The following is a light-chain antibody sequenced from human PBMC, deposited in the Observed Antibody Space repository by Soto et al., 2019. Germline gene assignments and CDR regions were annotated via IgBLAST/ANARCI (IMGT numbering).Light chain of an antibody. Sequence: EIVLTQSPATLSLSPGERAIIACRASQSVSPFLAWVQQKPGQTPRLLIYNASNSTTGIPARFSGSGSGTDFTLTISSLEPEDFAVYYCQQRGDWPPITFGQGTRLEIK. CDR2: NAS. J-gene: IGKJ5*01. CDR3: QQRGDWPPIT. CDR1: QSVSPF. V-gene: IGKV3-11*01.